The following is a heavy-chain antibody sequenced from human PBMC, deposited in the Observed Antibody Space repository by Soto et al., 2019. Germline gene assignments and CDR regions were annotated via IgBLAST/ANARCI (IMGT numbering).Heavy chain of an antibody. V-gene: IGHV1-69*13. CDR2: IIPIFGTA. CDR3: ARVVHEVAKERYNWNYFDY. J-gene: IGHJ4*02. D-gene: IGHD1-20*01. Sequence: ASVKVSCKASGGTFSSYAISWVRQAPGQGLEWMGGIIPIFGTANYAQKFQGRVTITADESTSTAYMELSSLRSEDTAVYYCARVVHEVAKERYNWNYFDYWGQGTLVTVSS. CDR1: GGTFSSYA.